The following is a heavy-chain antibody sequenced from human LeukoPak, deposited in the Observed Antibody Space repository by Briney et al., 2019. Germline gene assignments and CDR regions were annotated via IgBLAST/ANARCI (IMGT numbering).Heavy chain of an antibody. CDR3: AKGAYDYIEIAYFDY. CDR1: GFIFNNYA. D-gene: IGHD5-12*01. V-gene: IGHV3-23*01. CDR2: IIGSSGST. J-gene: IGHJ4*02. Sequence: AGGSLRLSCVASGFIFNNYAMKWVRQAPGKGLEWVSLIIGSSGSTFYADSVKGRFTISRDKSKNTLYLQMNSLRAEDTAVYYCAKGAYDYIEIAYFDYWGQGSLVTVSS.